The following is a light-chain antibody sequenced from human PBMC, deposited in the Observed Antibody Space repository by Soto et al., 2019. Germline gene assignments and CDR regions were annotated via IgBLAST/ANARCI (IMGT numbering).Light chain of an antibody. CDR1: ESISSSY. V-gene: IGKV3-20*01. CDR2: GAS. Sequence: EIVLTQSPGTLSLSPGERATLSCRASESISSSYLAWYQQRPGQAPRLLIYGASTRATGIPDRFSGSGSGTDFTLTISRLEPVDSAVYYCQQYGGSPRTFGQGTKVEIK. J-gene: IGKJ1*01. CDR3: QQYGGSPRT.